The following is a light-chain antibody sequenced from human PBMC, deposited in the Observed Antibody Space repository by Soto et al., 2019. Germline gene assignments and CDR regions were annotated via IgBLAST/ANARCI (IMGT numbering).Light chain of an antibody. Sequence: QSVLTQPASVSGAPGQSITISCTGSSSDVGSHNLVSWYQQHPGKAPRLMIHEGTKRPSGVSNRFSGSKSGDTASLTISGLQAEDEADYYCCSYAGSSTFVVFGGGTKLTV. CDR3: CSYAGSSTFVV. V-gene: IGLV2-23*01. J-gene: IGLJ2*01. CDR2: EGT. CDR1: SSDVGSHNL.